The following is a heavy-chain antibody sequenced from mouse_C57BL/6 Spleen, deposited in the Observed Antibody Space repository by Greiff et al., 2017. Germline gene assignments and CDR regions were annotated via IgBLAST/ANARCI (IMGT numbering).Heavy chain of an antibody. V-gene: IGHV5-4*01. D-gene: IGHD2-5*01. CDR3: AREDYSNSYFDY. CDR2: ISAGGSYT. CDR1: GFTFSSYA. J-gene: IGHJ2*01. Sequence: EVQLVESGGGLVKPGGSLKLSCAASGFTFSSYAMSWVRQTPEKRLEWVATISAGGSYTYYPDNVKGRFTISRDNAKNNLYLQMSHLKSEDTAMYYCAREDYSNSYFDYWGQGTTLTVSA.